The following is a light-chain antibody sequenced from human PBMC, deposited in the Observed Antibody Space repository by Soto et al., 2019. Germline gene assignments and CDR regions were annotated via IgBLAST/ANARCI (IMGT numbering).Light chain of an antibody. Sequence: DIQITQSPSTLSASVGDRVTITCRASQTVNRRLAWYRQKPGEAPKLLIYKASSLESGVPSRFSGSGAGTEFTLTISSLQPDDFATYYCQQYNSYSWTFGQGTQVDIK. CDR3: QQYNSYSWT. V-gene: IGKV1-5*03. CDR1: QTVNRR. CDR2: KAS. J-gene: IGKJ1*01.